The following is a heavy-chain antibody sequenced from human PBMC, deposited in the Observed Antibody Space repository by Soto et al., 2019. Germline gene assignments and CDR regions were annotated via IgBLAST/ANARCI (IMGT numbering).Heavy chain of an antibody. CDR2: LSGGNT. J-gene: IGHJ4*02. V-gene: IGHV3-23*01. Sequence: DVQLLESGGALVQPGGSLRLSCAASGFTFTSYAMRWVRQAPGKGLEWVSTLSGGNTYYADSVKGRFTISRDNSENTLYLQMISLRVEVMAIYYCAKGPHSSAWHYFDYWGQGTLITVSS. D-gene: IGHD6-19*01. CDR3: AKGPHSSAWHYFDY. CDR1: GFTFTSYA.